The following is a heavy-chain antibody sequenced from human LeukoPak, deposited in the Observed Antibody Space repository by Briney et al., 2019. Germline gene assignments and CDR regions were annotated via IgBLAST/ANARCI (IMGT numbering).Heavy chain of an antibody. V-gene: IGHV3-11*01. J-gene: IGHJ4*02. CDR2: ISSSGSTI. CDR1: GFTFSDYY. D-gene: IGHD3-22*01. CDR3: ASMGYYYDSSGYYRY. Sequence: GGSLRLSCAASGFTFSDYYMSWIRPAPGKGLEWVSYISSSGSTIYYADSVKGRFTISRDNAKNSLYLQMNSLRAEDTAVYYCASMGYYYDSSGYYRYWGQGTLVTVSS.